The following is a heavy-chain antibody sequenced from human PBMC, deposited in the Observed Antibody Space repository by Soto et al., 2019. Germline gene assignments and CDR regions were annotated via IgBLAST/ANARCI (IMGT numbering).Heavy chain of an antibody. CDR2: ISGSAGST. D-gene: IGHD3-9*01. CDR3: AKDLQVRGILTGYSDY. CDR1: GFTFSSYA. Sequence: GGSLRLSCAASGFTFSSYAMSWVRQAPGKGLEWVSAISGSAGSTYYADSVKGRFTISRDNSKNTLYLQMNSLRAEDTAVYYCAKDLQVRGILTGYSDYWGQGTLVTVSS. V-gene: IGHV3-23*01. J-gene: IGHJ4*02.